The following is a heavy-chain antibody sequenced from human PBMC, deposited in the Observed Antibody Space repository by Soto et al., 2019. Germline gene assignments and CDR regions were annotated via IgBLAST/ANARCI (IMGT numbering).Heavy chain of an antibody. V-gene: IGHV1-18*01. CDR3: ARDRDYCSSTSCYYPTYSYYYMDV. CDR1: GYTFTSYG. D-gene: IGHD2-2*01. Sequence: ASVKVSCNASGYTFTSYGISWVRQAPGQGLEWMGWISAYNGNTNYAQKLQGRVTMTTDTSTSTDYMELRSLRSDDTAVYYCARDRDYCSSTSCYYPTYSYYYMDVWGKGTTFTHSS. J-gene: IGHJ6*03. CDR2: ISAYNGNT.